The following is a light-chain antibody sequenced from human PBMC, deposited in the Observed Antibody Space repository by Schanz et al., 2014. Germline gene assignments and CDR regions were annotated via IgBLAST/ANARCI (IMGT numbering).Light chain of an antibody. V-gene: IGLV2-8*01. CDR1: SGDVGAYNY. CDR2: EVS. Sequence: QSALTQPASVSGSPGQSITISCTGTSGDVGAYNYVSWYQQHPGKAPKLMVYEVSKRPSGVPDRFSGSKSGNTASLTVSGLQAEDEADYYCSSYAGSKAIFGGGTKLTVL. J-gene: IGLJ2*01. CDR3: SSYAGSKAI.